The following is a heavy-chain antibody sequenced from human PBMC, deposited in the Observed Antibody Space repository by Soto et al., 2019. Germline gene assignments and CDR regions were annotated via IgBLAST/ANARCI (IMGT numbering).Heavy chain of an antibody. D-gene: IGHD1-7*01. Sequence: GGSLRLSCAASGFTFSSYSMNWVRQAPGKGLEWVSYISSSSSTIYYADSVKGRFTISRDNAKNSLYLQMNSLRAEDTAVYYCARDPRPLLTGTTRWGQGTLVTVSS. CDR2: ISSSSSTI. J-gene: IGHJ4*02. V-gene: IGHV3-48*01. CDR3: ARDPRPLLTGTTR. CDR1: GFTFSSYS.